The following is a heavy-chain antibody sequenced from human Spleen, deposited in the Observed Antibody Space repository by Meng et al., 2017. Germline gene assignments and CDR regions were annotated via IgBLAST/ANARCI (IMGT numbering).Heavy chain of an antibody. J-gene: IGHJ4*02. V-gene: IGHV4-34*01. CDR2: INHSGST. Sequence: HVVLPQWGATSLKPSVSLSRTCCVAWGSLSDYYVSWIRQPPGKGLEWIGEINHSGSTNYNPSLKSRVTISVDTSKNQFSLKLSSVTAADTAVYYCARLIFDYGGNSGGGTFDYWGQGTLVTVSS. D-gene: IGHD4-23*01. CDR1: WGSLSDYY. CDR3: ARLIFDYGGNSGGGTFDY.